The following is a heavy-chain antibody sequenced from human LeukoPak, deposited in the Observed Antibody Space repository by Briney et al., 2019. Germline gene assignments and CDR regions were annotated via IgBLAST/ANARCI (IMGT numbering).Heavy chain of an antibody. J-gene: IGHJ6*04. CDR1: GGSISSGGYY. CDR2: IYYSGST. V-gene: IGHV4-31*03. Sequence: PSQTLSLTCTVSGGSISSGGYYWSWIRQHPGKGLEWIGYIYYSGSTYYNPSLKSRVTISVDTSKNQFSLKLSSVTAADTAVYYCARSGYCSSTSCYLAYYYGMDVWGKGTTVTVSS. CDR3: ARSGYCSSTSCYLAYYYGMDV. D-gene: IGHD2-2*01.